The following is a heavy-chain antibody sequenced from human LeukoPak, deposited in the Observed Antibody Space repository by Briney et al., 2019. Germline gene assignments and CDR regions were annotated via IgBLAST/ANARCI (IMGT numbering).Heavy chain of an antibody. J-gene: IGHJ5*02. CDR3: ARDGVTMVRLDWEASHNWFDP. CDR2: INPNSGGT. CDR1: GYTFTGYY. V-gene: IGHV1-2*02. Sequence: ASVKVSCKASGYTFTGYYMHWVRQAPGQGLEWMGWINPNSGGTNYAQKFQGRVTMTRDTSISTAYVELSRLRSDDTAVYYCARDGVTMVRLDWEASHNWFDPWGQGTLVTVSS. D-gene: IGHD3-10*01.